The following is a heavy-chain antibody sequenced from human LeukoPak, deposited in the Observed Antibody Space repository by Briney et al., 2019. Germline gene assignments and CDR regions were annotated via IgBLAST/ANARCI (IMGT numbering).Heavy chain of an antibody. V-gene: IGHV3-23*01. D-gene: IGHD2-15*01. CDR2: ISGSGGST. Sequence: GGSLRLSCAASGFTFSSYAMSWVRQAPGKGLEWVSAISGSGGSTYYADSVKGRFTTSRDNSKNTLYLQMNSLRAEDTAVYYCAKDDVYCSGGSCYPDYWGQGTLVTVSS. CDR1: GFTFSSYA. CDR3: AKDDVYCSGGSCYPDY. J-gene: IGHJ4*02.